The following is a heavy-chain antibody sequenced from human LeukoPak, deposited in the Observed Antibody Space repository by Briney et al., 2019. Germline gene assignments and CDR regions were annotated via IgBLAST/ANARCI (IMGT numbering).Heavy chain of an antibody. J-gene: IGHJ5*02. Sequence: GGSLRLSCAASGFTFSSYAMHWVRQAPGKGLEWVAVISYDGSNKYYADSVEGRFTISRDNSKNTLYLQMNSLRAEDTAVYYCARDGQVGATLDEYNWFDPWGQGTLVTVSS. CDR3: ARDGQVGATLDEYNWFDP. V-gene: IGHV3-30-3*01. D-gene: IGHD1-26*01. CDR2: ISYDGSNK. CDR1: GFTFSSYA.